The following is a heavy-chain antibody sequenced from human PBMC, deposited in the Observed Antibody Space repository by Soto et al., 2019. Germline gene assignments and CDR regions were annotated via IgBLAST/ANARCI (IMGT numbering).Heavy chain of an antibody. Sequence: QVQLVESGGGVVQPGRSLRLSCAASGFTFSSYGMHWVRQAPGKGLEWVAVISYDGSNKYYADSVKGRFTISRDNSKNTLYLQMNSLRAEDTAVYYCANVAGTGGYWGQGTLVTVSS. CDR3: ANVAGTGGY. V-gene: IGHV3-30*18. J-gene: IGHJ4*02. CDR1: GFTFSSYG. CDR2: ISYDGSNK. D-gene: IGHD6-19*01.